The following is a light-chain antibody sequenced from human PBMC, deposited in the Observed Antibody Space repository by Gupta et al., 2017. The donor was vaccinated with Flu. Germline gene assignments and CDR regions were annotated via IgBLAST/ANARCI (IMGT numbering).Light chain of an antibody. CDR3: HQYGTSTPVT. CDR2: CAS. J-gene: IGKJ5*01. Sequence: RATLSCSASHSVTNNYLAWCQQKPVQAPSLLISCASSRPTGIPDRVSVSGSCTDFTLTISRLEPEDFAFYYCHQYGTSTPVTFGHGTRVELK. CDR1: HSVTNNY. V-gene: IGKV3-20*01.